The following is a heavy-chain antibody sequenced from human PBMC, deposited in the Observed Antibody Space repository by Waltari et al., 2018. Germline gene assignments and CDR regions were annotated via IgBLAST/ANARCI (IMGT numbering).Heavy chain of an antibody. D-gene: IGHD2-15*01. Sequence: QVQLQESGPGLVKPSETLSLTCTVPGGSISSYYWSWIRQPPGKGLEWIGYIYYSGSTNYNPSLKSRVTISVDTSKNQFSLKLSSVTAADTAVYYCAREECSGGSCYYDYWGQGTLVTVSS. CDR3: AREECSGGSCYYDY. CDR1: GGSISSYY. CDR2: IYYSGST. J-gene: IGHJ4*02. V-gene: IGHV4-59*01.